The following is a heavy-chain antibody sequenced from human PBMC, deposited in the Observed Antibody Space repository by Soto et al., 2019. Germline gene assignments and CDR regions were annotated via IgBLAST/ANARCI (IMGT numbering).Heavy chain of an antibody. CDR3: ARSVMYYDFWSGYYEDAFDI. CDR2: INHSGST. Sequence: SETLSLTCAVYGGSFSGYYWSWIGKPQGKGLEWIGEINHSGSTNYNPSLKSRVTISVDTSKNQFSLKLSSVTAADTAVYYCARSVMYYDFWSGYYEDAFDIWGQGTMVTVSS. V-gene: IGHV4-34*01. D-gene: IGHD3-3*01. CDR1: GGSFSGYY. J-gene: IGHJ3*02.